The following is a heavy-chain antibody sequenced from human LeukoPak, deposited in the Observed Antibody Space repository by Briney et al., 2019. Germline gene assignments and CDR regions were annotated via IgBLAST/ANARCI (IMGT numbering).Heavy chain of an antibody. D-gene: IGHD2-15*01. CDR2: IYHSGST. V-gene: IGHV4-39*01. J-gene: IGHJ5*02. Sequence: SQTLSLTCTVSGGSISSGSYYWGWIRQPPGKGLEWIGSIYHSGSTYYNPSLKSRVTISVDASKNQFSLKLSSVTAADTAVYYCARHLGDIVVVVAATSNWFDPWGQGTLVTVSS. CDR1: GGSISSGSYY. CDR3: ARHLGDIVVVVAATSNWFDP.